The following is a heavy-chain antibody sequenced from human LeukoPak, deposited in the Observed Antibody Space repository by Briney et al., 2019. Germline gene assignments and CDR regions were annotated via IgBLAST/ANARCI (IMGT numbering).Heavy chain of an antibody. Sequence: GGSLRLSCAASGFTFSSSAMTWVRQAPGKGLEWVSAITVNEGSTNSADSVKGRFTLSRDNSKNTLYPQMNSLRVEDTAVYYCAKARGDSDWTFDYWGQGTLVTVS. D-gene: IGHD1-1*01. V-gene: IGHV3-23*01. J-gene: IGHJ4*02. CDR3: AKARGDSDWTFDY. CDR1: GFTFSSSA. CDR2: ITVNEGST.